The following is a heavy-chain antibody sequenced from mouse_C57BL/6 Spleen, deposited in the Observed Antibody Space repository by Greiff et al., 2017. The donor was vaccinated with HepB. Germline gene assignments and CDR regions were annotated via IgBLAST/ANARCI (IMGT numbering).Heavy chain of an antibody. CDR3: TRSSGSWYAMDY. D-gene: IGHD1-3*01. CDR2: IDPETGGT. V-gene: IGHV1-15*01. J-gene: IGHJ4*01. Sequence: QVHVKQSGAELVRPGASVTLSCKASGYTFTDYEMHWVKQTPGHGLEWIGAIDPETGGTAYNQKFKGKAILTADKSSSTAYMELRSLTSEDSAVYYCTRSSGSWYAMDYWGQGTSVTVSS. CDR1: GYTFTDYE.